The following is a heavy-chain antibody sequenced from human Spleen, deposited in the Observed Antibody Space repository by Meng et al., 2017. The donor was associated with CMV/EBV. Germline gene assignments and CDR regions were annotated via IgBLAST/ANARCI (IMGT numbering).Heavy chain of an antibody. CDR2: VIPNSGGT. J-gene: IGHJ3*02. V-gene: IGHV1-2*02. CDR3: ARDGAYYYDVSGYYLDAFDI. CDR1: GYTFTGYS. D-gene: IGHD3-22*01. Sequence: ASVKVSCKASGYTFTGYSIHWVRQAPGQGLEWVGWVIPNSGGTNFAQKFQGRVTMTSDTSISTAFMELTRLTSDDTAVYYCARDGAYYYDVSGYYLDAFDIWGQGTVVTVSS.